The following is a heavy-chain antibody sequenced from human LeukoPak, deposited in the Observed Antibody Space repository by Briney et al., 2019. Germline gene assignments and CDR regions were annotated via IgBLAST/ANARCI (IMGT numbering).Heavy chain of an antibody. CDR2: INSDGSST. Sequence: GGSLRLSCAASGFTFSSYWMHWVRQAPGKGLVWVSRINSDGSSTSYADSVKGRFTISRDNAKNTLYLQMNSLRAEDTAVYYCARGERMRITMPRVWYYYGMDVWGQGTTVTVS. D-gene: IGHD3-10*01. CDR1: GFTFSSYW. CDR3: ARGERMRITMPRVWYYYGMDV. J-gene: IGHJ6*02. V-gene: IGHV3-74*01.